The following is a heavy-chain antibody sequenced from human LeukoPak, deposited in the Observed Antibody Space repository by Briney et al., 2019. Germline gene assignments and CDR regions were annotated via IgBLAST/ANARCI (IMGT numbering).Heavy chain of an antibody. CDR1: GFTFRRHG. J-gene: IGHJ4*02. D-gene: IGHD4/OR15-4a*01. V-gene: IGHV3-23*01. Sequence: GGSLRLSCVASGFTFRRHGMSWVRQAPGTGPEWVSFISIGGGTTFYAESVKGRFTISRDNSKNTLYLQMNGLRGEDTAVYYCARDGADWGQGTLVTVSS. CDR3: ARDGAD. CDR2: ISIGGGTT.